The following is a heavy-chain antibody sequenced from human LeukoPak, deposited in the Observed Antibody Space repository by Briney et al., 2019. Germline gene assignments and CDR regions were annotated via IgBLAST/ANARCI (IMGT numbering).Heavy chain of an antibody. Sequence: NPSETLSLTCTVSGGSISSYYWSWIRQPAGKGLEWIGRIYTSGSTNYNPSPKSRVTISVDKSKNQFSLKLSSVTAADTAVYYCARDREYYGSGSPPLNWFDPWGQGTLVTVSS. J-gene: IGHJ5*02. CDR1: GGSISSYY. V-gene: IGHV4-4*07. CDR2: IYTSGST. D-gene: IGHD3-10*01. CDR3: ARDREYYGSGSPPLNWFDP.